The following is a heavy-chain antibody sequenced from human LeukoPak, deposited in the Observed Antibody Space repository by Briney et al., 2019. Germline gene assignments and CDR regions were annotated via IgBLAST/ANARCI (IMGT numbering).Heavy chain of an antibody. Sequence: GGSLRLSCAAAGFTFSSYEVNCVRQAPGKGLEWVSYISSSGSTIYYADSVKGRFTISRDNAKNSLYLQMNSLRAEDTAVYYCAGDEGSLGAAAGRGFDPWGQGTLVTVSS. CDR2: ISSSGSTI. CDR3: AGDEGSLGAAAGRGFDP. D-gene: IGHD6-13*01. J-gene: IGHJ5*02. CDR1: GFTFSSYE. V-gene: IGHV3-48*03.